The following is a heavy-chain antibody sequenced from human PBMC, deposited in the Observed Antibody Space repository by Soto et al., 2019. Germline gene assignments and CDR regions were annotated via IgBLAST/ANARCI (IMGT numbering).Heavy chain of an antibody. V-gene: IGHV1-69*13. Sequence: SVKVSCKASGVTFSSSAISWVRQAPGQGLEWMGGIIPIFGTANYAQKFQGRVTITADESTSTAYMELSSLRSEDTAVYYCAREEEYSYGHPTGDYWGQGTLVTVSS. CDR1: GVTFSSSA. CDR3: AREEEYSYGHPTGDY. J-gene: IGHJ4*02. CDR2: IIPIFGTA. D-gene: IGHD5-18*01.